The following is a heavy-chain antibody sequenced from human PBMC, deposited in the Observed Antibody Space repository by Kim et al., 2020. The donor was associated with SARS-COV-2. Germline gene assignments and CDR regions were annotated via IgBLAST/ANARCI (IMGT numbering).Heavy chain of an antibody. D-gene: IGHD3-10*01. Sequence: SETLSLTCTVSGGSISSGGYYWSWIRQHPGKGLEWIGYIYYSGSTYYNPSLKSRVTISVDTSKNQFSLKLSSVTAADTAVYYCARARRPRYYGSGSYPYGMDVWGQGTTVTVSS. J-gene: IGHJ6*02. CDR1: GGSISSGGYY. CDR3: ARARRPRYYGSGSYPYGMDV. V-gene: IGHV4-31*03. CDR2: IYYSGST.